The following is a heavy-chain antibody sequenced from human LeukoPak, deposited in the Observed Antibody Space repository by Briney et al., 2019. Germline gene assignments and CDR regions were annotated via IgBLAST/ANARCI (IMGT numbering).Heavy chain of an antibody. CDR3: ASPIVVVNVFDY. D-gene: IGHD3-22*01. J-gene: IGHJ4*02. V-gene: IGHV3-23*01. CDR2: ISGSGGST. CDR1: GFTFSSYW. Sequence: GGSLRLSCAASGFTFSSYWMHWVRQAPGKGLEWVSAISGSGGSTYYADSVKGRFTISRDNSKNTLYLQMNSLRAEDTAVYYCASPIVVVNVFDYWGQGTLVTVSS.